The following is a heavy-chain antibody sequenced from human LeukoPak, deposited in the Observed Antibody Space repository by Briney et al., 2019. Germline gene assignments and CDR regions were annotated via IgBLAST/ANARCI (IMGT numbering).Heavy chain of an antibody. D-gene: IGHD3-22*01. CDR1: GFTFSSYG. Sequence: GTLRLSCAASGFTFSSYGMSWVRQPPGKGLEWIGSINYSGSTYYNPSLKSRVTISVDTSKNQFSLKLISVTAADTAVYYCARDRYYEPFDYWGQGTLVTVSS. V-gene: IGHV4-39*07. CDR3: ARDRYYEPFDY. J-gene: IGHJ4*02. CDR2: INYSGST.